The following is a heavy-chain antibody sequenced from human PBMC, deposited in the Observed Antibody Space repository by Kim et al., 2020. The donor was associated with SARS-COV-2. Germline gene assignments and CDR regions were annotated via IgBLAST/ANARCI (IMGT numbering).Heavy chain of an antibody. J-gene: IGHJ5*02. CDR2: INAGNGNT. V-gene: IGHV1-3*01. CDR1: GYTFTSYA. CDR3: ARAYLRTTVTTHNWFDP. Sequence: ASVKVSCKASGYTFTSYAMHWVRQAPGQRLEWMGWINAGNGNTKYSQKFQGRVTITRDTSASTAYMELSSLRSEDTAVYYCARAYLRTTVTTHNWFDPWGQGTLVTVSS. D-gene: IGHD4-17*01.